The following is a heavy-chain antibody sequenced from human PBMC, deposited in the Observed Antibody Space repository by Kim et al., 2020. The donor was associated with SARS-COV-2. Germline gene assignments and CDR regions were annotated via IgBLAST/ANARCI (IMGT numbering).Heavy chain of an antibody. J-gene: IGHJ4*02. Sequence: SETLSLTCAVYGGSFSGYYWSWIRQPPGKGLEWIGEINHSGSTNYNPSLKSRFTISVDTSKNQFSLKLRSVTAADTAVYYCACDYGSGFFENWGQGNMVSVSS. D-gene: IGHD3-10*01. CDR1: GGSFSGYY. CDR3: ACDYGSGFFEN. CDR2: INHSGST. V-gene: IGHV4-34*01.